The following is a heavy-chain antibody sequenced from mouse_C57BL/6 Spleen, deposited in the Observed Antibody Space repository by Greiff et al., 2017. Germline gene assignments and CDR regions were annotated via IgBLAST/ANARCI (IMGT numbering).Heavy chain of an antibody. CDR1: GYSFTGYY. J-gene: IGHJ2*01. CDR2: INPSTGGT. D-gene: IGHD3-2*02. V-gene: IGHV1-42*01. CDR3: ARGEDSSGNFDD. Sequence: VQLQQSGPELVKPGASVKISCKASGYSFTGYYMNWVKQSPEKSLEWIGEINPSTGGTTYNQKFKAKATLTVDKSSSTAYMQLKSLTSEDSAVYYCARGEDSSGNFDDWGQGTTLTVSS.